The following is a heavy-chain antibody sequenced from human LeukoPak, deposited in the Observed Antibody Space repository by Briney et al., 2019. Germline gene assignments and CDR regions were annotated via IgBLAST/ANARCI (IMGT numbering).Heavy chain of an antibody. V-gene: IGHV4-59*01. D-gene: IGHD6-19*01. CDR3: ARVERSSGWYLYY. J-gene: IGHJ4*02. CDR1: GGSISSYY. CDR2: IYYSGST. Sequence: SETLSLTCTVSGGSISSYYWSWIRQPPGKGLEWIGYIYYSGSTNYNPSLKSRVTISVDTSKNQFSLKLSSATAADTAVYYCARVERSSGWYLYYWGQGTLVTVSS.